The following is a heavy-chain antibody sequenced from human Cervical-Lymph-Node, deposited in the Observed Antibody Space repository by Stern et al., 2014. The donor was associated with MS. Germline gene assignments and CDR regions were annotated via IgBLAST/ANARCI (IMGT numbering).Heavy chain of an antibody. D-gene: IGHD2-15*01. CDR3: AHSRVKYCRGGTCYSSLFDY. V-gene: IGHV2-5*02. J-gene: IGHJ4*02. Sequence: QVTLRESGPTLVKPTQTVTLTCTLSGFSVATAGVGVGWIRQPPGKALEWLPLIYWADDNLYSPSLKNRLTIIKDTSKNQVVLTMTNVDPVDTATYYCAHSRVKYCRGGTCYSSLFDYWGQGTLVTVSS. CDR1: GFSVATAGVG. CDR2: IYWADDN.